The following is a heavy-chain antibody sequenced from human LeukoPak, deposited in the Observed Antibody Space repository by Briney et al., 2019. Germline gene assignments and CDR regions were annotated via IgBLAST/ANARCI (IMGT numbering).Heavy chain of an antibody. CDR3: ARDRCSGGSCDSFYYYYYYYMDV. D-gene: IGHD2-15*01. CDR2: INWNGGST. V-gene: IGHV3-20*04. CDR1: GFTFDDYG. J-gene: IGHJ6*03. Sequence: GGSLRLSCAASGFTFDDYGMSWVRQAPGKGLEWVSGINWNGGSTGYADSVKGRFTISRDNAKNSLYLQMNSLRADDTAVYYCARDRCSGGSCDSFYYYYYYYMDVWGKGTTVTVSS.